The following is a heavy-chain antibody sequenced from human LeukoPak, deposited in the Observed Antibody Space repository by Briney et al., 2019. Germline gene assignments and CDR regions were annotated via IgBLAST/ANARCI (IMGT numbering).Heavy chain of an antibody. CDR3: ARVTGYVIEDYFDY. CDR1: GGSISSYY. V-gene: IGHV4-59*01. CDR2: IYYSGST. J-gene: IGHJ4*02. Sequence: PSETLSLTCTVSGGSISSYYWSWIRQPPGKGLEWIGYIYYSGSTNYNPSLKSRVTISVDTSKNQFSLKLRSVTAADTAVYYCARVTGYVIEDYFDYWGQGTLVTVSS. D-gene: IGHD3-22*01.